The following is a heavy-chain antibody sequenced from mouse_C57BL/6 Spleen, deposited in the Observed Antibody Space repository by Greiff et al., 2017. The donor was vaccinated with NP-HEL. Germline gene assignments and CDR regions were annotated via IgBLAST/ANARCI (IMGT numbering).Heavy chain of an antibody. V-gene: IGHV2-6*01. D-gene: IGHD6-2*01. J-gene: IGHJ3*01. CDR3: ASDLSLGFAY. CDR1: GFSLTSYG. CDR2: IWGVGST. Sequence: VQGVESGPGLVAPSQSLSITCTVSGFSLTSYGVDWVRQSPGKGLEWLGVIWGVGSTNYNSALKSRLSISKDNSKSQVFLKMNSLQTDDTAMYYCASDLSLGFAYWGQGTLVTVSA.